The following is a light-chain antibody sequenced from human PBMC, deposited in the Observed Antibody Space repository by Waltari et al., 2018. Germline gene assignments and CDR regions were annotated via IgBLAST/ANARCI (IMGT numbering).Light chain of an antibody. CDR2: EVS. Sequence: QSALTQPASVSGSPGQSITISCTGASSDVGFYNYVSWYQQHPGKVPKLMICEVSNRPSGVSNRFSGSKSGNTASLTISGLQAEDEADYYCSSYTSSSTLVFGTGTKVTVL. CDR1: SSDVGFYNY. V-gene: IGLV2-14*01. CDR3: SSYTSSSTLV. J-gene: IGLJ1*01.